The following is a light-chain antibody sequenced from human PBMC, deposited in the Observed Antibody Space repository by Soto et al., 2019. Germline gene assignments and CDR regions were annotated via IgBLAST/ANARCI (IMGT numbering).Light chain of an antibody. CDR2: LNSDGSH. CDR1: SGHSNYA. CDR3: QTWATGIRV. Sequence: QLVLTQSPSASASLGASVKLTCTLSSGHSNYAIAWHQQQPEKGPRYLMNLNSDGSHTKGDGIPDSFSGSSSGAERYLTISSLQSEDEADYYCQTWATGIRVFGGGTKVTVL. J-gene: IGLJ3*02. V-gene: IGLV4-69*01.